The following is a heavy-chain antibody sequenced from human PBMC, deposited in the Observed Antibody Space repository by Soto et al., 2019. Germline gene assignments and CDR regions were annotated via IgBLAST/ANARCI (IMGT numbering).Heavy chain of an antibody. CDR2: ISGSGGGA. V-gene: IGHV3-23*01. CDR3: AKSGQRDCLTTRCYMLDY. CDR1: GFTFSNYA. Sequence: PVGSLRLSCAVSGFTFSNYAMSWVRQAPGKGLEWVSTISGSGGGAYYADSVKGRFTISRDNSKNTLFLQMNSLRAEDTAVYYCAKSGQRDCLTTRCYMLDYWGQGTPVTVSS. D-gene: IGHD2-2*02. J-gene: IGHJ4*02.